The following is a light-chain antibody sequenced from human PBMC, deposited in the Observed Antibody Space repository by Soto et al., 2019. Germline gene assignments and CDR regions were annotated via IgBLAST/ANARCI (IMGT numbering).Light chain of an antibody. CDR3: SSYASTSTLVV. Sequence: QSVLTQPASVSGSPGQSITISCTGTSSDVGTYNYVSWYQQHPGKAPKLIIYDVSTRPSGLSNRFSGSKSGNTASLTISGLQAEDEADYFCSSYASTSTLVVFGGGTKVTGL. J-gene: IGLJ2*01. CDR2: DVS. V-gene: IGLV2-14*01. CDR1: SSDVGTYNY.